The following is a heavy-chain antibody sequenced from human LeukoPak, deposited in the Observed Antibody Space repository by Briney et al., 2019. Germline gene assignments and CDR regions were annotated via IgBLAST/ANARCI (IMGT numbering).Heavy chain of an antibody. CDR1: GGSISRYY. D-gene: IGHD2-21*02. Sequence: PSETLSLTCTVSGGSISRYYWNWIRRPARKGLEWIGRIYTSGTTNYNPSLKSRVTMSVDTSKNQFSLKLSSVTAADTAVYYCARGGAYCGGDCYLDYWGQGTLVTVSS. CDR3: ARGGAYCGGDCYLDY. CDR2: IYTSGTT. V-gene: IGHV4-4*07. J-gene: IGHJ4*02.